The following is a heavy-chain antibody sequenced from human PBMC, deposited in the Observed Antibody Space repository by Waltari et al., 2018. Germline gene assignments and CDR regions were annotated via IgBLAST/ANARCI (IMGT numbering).Heavy chain of an antibody. CDR3: AAGYGGNSGLFSYYGMDV. CDR2: IRYDGSNK. Sequence: QVQLVESGGGVVQPGGSLRLSCAASGFPFSSYGMHWVRQAPDKGLEWVAFIRYDGSNKYYADSVKGRFTISRDNSKNTLYLQMNSLRAEDTAVYYCAAGYGGNSGLFSYYGMDVWGQGTTVTVSS. J-gene: IGHJ6*02. D-gene: IGHD2-21*02. V-gene: IGHV3-30*02. CDR1: GFPFSSYG.